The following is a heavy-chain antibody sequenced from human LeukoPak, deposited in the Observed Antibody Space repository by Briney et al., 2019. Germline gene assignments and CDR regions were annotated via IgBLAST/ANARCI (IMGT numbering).Heavy chain of an antibody. V-gene: IGHV3-23*01. CDR1: GFTFSNYA. J-gene: IGHJ4*02. D-gene: IGHD4-17*01. CDR3: AKGSHYGDLLFEY. CDR2: LSGSADRT. Sequence: GGSLRLSCAASGFTFSNYAMSWVRQAPEKGLEWVSALSGSADRTYYADSVKGRFTISRDNYKNTVYLQMNSLRAEDTAVYYCAKGSHYGDLLFEYWGQGTLVTVSS.